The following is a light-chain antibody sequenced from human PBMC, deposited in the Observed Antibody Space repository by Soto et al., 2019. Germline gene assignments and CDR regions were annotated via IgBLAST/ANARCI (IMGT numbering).Light chain of an antibody. CDR3: QQDYNYPVT. J-gene: IGKJ4*01. V-gene: IGKV3-15*01. Sequence: EILMTQSPATLSVSPGETVTFSCRASRSVSNRLAWYQHKPGQAPRLLISGASNGATGIPPKFSGSGSGTEFTLNVDSLQSDDIAVYYCQQDYNYPVTFGGGTKVEIK. CDR1: RSVSNR. CDR2: GAS.